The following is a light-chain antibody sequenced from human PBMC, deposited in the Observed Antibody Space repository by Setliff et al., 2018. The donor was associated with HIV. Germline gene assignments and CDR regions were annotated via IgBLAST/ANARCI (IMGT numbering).Light chain of an antibody. V-gene: IGLV2-14*01. Sequence: QSVLTQPAPVSGSPGQSITIPCTGTTSDVGGYNYVSWYQQHPGKAPKLIIYEVKNRPSGVSNRFSGSKSGNTASLTISGLQAEDEADYYCSSYAITNTLPFGTGTKGTVL. CDR1: TSDVGGYNY. J-gene: IGLJ1*01. CDR2: EVK. CDR3: SSYAITNTLP.